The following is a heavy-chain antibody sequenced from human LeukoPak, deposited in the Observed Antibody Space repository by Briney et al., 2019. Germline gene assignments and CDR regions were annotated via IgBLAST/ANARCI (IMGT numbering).Heavy chain of an antibody. CDR2: ITPLLGIS. CDR3: ARDGFLGKSCTNDICSTYYGVDV. CDR1: GGTFSGYA. V-gene: IGHV1-69*04. Sequence: SVKVSCKASGGTFSGYAVSWVRQAPGQGLEWMGRITPLLGISNYAQKFQVRLTITTDSSTSTAYMELSSLRSEDTALYYCARDGFLGKSCTNDICSTYYGVDVWGQGTTVTVSS. D-gene: IGHD2-8*01. J-gene: IGHJ6*02.